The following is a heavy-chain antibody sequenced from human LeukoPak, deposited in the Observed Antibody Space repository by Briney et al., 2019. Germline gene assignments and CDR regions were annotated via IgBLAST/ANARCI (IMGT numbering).Heavy chain of an antibody. CDR1: GGSISSHY. J-gene: IGHJ6*03. CDR3: ARVLGGIAAAGHYYYYYMDV. CDR2: IYYSGST. Sequence: PSETLSLTCTVSGGSISSHYWSWIRRPPGKGLEWIGYIYYSGSTNYNPSLKSRVTISVDASKNQFSLKLSSVTAADTAVYYCARVLGGIAAAGHYYYYYMDVWGKGTTVTVSS. V-gene: IGHV4-59*11. D-gene: IGHD6-13*01.